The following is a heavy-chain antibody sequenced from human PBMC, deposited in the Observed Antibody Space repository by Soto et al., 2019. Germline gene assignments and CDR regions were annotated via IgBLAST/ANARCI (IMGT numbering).Heavy chain of an antibody. J-gene: IGHJ4*02. CDR3: ARTGPYSSGDN. CDR2: IHSSGNT. Sequence: QVQLQESGPGLVNPLETLSLTCTVSGTSVFGANWWGWVRQPPGKGLEWIGEIHSSGNTDYSPSLQSRVTTSVDTSKNEFSLKLTSVTAADTAVYYCARTGPYSSGDNWGQGTLVTVSS. CDR1: GTSVFGANW. D-gene: IGHD3-22*01. V-gene: IGHV4-4*02.